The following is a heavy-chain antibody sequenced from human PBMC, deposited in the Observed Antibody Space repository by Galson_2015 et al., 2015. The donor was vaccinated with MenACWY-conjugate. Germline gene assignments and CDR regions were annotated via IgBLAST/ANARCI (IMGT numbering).Heavy chain of an antibody. J-gene: IGHJ4*02. V-gene: IGHV4-39*07. CDR1: GAPITSSDYY. D-gene: IGHD2-8*02. Sequence: ETLSLTCTASGAPITSSDYYGGWIRQPPGKGLEWIGTVFYNGTTYYNPSLKSRVTISVDTSKNQISLNLSSATAADTAVYYCARESSYCAGGTCGYFWGQGTLVTVSS. CDR2: VFYNGTT. CDR3: ARESSYCAGGTCGYF.